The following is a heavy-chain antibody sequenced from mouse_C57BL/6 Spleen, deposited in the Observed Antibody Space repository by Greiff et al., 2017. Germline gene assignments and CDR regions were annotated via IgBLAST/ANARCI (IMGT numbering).Heavy chain of an antibody. CDR3: TRDREVYGNFFDY. CDR2: INSGGDYI. J-gene: IGHJ2*01. CDR1: GFTFSSYA. D-gene: IGHD2-1*01. V-gene: IGHV5-9-1*02. Sequence: EVKLVESGEGLVKPGGSLKLSCAASGFTFSSYAMSWVRQTPEKRLEWVAYINSGGDYIYYADTVKGRFTISRDNARNTLYLQMSSLKSEDTAMYYCTRDREVYGNFFDYWGQGTTLTVSS.